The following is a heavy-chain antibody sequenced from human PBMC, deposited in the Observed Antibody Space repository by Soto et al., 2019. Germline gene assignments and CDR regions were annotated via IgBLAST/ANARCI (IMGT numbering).Heavy chain of an antibody. V-gene: IGHV4-59*08. CDR2: IYYSGST. J-gene: IGHJ6*03. Sequence: QVQLQESGPGLVKPSETLSLTCTVSGGSISSYYWSWIRQPPGKGLQWIGYIYYSGSTSYNPSLHSRVSISVDTSKNQFSLRLSSVTAADTAVYYCASKLQGNGYDYYMDVWGKGTTVTVSS. D-gene: IGHD2-8*01. CDR1: GGSISSYY. CDR3: ASKLQGNGYDYYMDV.